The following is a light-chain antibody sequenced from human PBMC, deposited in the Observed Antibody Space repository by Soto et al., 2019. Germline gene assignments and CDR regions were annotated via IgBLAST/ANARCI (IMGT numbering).Light chain of an antibody. J-gene: IGKJ2*01. CDR1: QRISSY. Sequence: EIVLTQSPATLSLSPGEGATVSCRASQRISSYLAWYQQKPGQSPRLLIYDSLKRATDIPARFSGSGSGTDFTLTISSLEPEDSAVYCCQHRRSFGQGTKLEIK. CDR2: DSL. V-gene: IGKV3-11*01. CDR3: QHRRS.